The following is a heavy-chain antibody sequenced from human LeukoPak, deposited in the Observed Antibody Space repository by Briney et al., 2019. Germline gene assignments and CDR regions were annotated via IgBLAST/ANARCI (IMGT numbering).Heavy chain of an antibody. CDR3: ARGTYDHVWGSLYYFDS. CDR2: IKKDGSEK. J-gene: IGHJ4*02. D-gene: IGHD3-16*01. CDR1: GSTFRSFW. Sequence: PGRSLRLSCAASGSTFRSFWMSWVRQAPGKGLEWVANIKKDGSEKYYVDSVKGRFTISRDNAKNSLYLQMNSLSAEDTAVYYCARGTYDHVWGSLYYFDSWGQGTLVTVSS. V-gene: IGHV3-7*04.